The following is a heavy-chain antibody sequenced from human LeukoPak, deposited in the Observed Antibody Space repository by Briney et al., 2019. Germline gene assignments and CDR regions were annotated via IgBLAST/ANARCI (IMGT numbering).Heavy chain of an antibody. CDR3: ARAAGRYCSGGSRRDDAFDI. J-gene: IGHJ3*02. CDR2: ISGSGGST. CDR1: GFTFSSYA. Sequence: GGSLRLSCAASGFTFSSYAMSWVRQAPGKGLEWVSAISGSGGSTYYADSVKGRFTISRDNAKNSLYLQMNSLRAEDTAVYYCARAAGRYCSGGSRRDDAFDIWGQGTMVTVSS. D-gene: IGHD2-15*01. V-gene: IGHV3-23*01.